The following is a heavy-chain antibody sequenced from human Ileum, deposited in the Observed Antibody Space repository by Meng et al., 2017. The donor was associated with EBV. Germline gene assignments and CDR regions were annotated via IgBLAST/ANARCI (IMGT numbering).Heavy chain of an antibody. J-gene: IGHJ4*02. Sequence: QVQLQESGPGLVKPSETLSFPCTVSGGSVSSAHSFWTWIRQPPGKGLEWIGYMSYSGSTNYSPPLESRVTISVDTSKNQFSLKLSSVTAADTAVYYCAGDPHSGSPHWGQGTLVTVSS. CDR1: GGSVSSAHSF. CDR3: AGDPHSGSPH. CDR2: MSYSGST. V-gene: IGHV4-61*01. D-gene: IGHD1-26*01.